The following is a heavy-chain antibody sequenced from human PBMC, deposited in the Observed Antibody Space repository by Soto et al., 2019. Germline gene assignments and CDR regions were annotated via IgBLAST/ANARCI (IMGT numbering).Heavy chain of an antibody. CDR3: TTDLYYYDSSGYYLDAFDI. CDR2: IKSKTDGGTT. J-gene: IGHJ3*02. Sequence: GGSLRLSCAASGFTFSNAWMNWVRQAPGKGLEWVGCIKSKTDGGTTDYAAPVKGRFTISRDDSKNTLYLQMNSLKTEDTAVYYCTTDLYYYDSSGYYLDAFDIWGQGTMVTVSS. D-gene: IGHD3-22*01. CDR1: GFTFSNAW. V-gene: IGHV3-15*07.